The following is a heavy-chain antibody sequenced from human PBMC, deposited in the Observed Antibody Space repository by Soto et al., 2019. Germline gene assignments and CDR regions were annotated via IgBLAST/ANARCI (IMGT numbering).Heavy chain of an antibody. Sequence: QVQLVQSGAEVKKPGSSVKVSCKASGGTFSSYAISWVRQAPGQGLEWMGGIIPIFGTANYAQKFQGRVTITADESTSTAYMELSSLRSGDTAVYYCARAGGIVVPAKNYYFDYWGQGTLVTVSS. V-gene: IGHV1-69*01. CDR3: ARAGGIVVPAKNYYFDY. J-gene: IGHJ4*02. CDR1: GGTFSSYA. CDR2: IIPIFGTA. D-gene: IGHD2-2*01.